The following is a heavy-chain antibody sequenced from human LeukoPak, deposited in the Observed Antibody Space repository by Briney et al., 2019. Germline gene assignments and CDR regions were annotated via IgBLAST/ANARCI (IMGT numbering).Heavy chain of an antibody. D-gene: IGHD5-12*01. CDR3: ARHRYSGSDTQGFDY. CDR2: VYPSNSET. V-gene: IGHV5-51*01. Sequence: GESLKPSCKGSGYRFTDYWIAWVRQMPGKGLEWMGIVYPSNSETRYSPSFQGQVTISADKSISTGYLQWSSLKASDTAIYFCARHRYSGSDTQGFDYWGQGALVTVSS. CDR1: GYRFTDYW. J-gene: IGHJ4*02.